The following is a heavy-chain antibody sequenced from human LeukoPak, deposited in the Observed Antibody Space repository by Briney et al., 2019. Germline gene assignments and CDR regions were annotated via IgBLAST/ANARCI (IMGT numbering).Heavy chain of an antibody. D-gene: IGHD3-16*01. V-gene: IGHV3-23*01. CDR2: ISGSGGST. CDR3: AKGGGNWYFDL. CDR1: GFTFSSYA. Sequence: GASLRLSCAASGFTFSSYAVSWVRQAPGKGLEWVSSISGSGGSTYYADSVKGRFTISRDNSKNTLYLQVNSLRAEDTAVYYCAKGGGNWYFDLWGQGTLVTVSS. J-gene: IGHJ2*01.